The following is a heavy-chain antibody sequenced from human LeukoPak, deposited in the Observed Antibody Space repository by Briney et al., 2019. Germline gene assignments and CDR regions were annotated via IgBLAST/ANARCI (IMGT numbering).Heavy chain of an antibody. CDR1: GVSISSSNSY. D-gene: IGHD3/OR15-3a*01. V-gene: IGHV4-39*01. CDR3: ARQTGSGLFILP. CDR2: IYYSGNT. J-gene: IGHJ4*02. Sequence: SETLSLTCTVSGVSISSSNSYWGWIRQPPGKGLEWIGSIYYSGNTYYNASLKSQVSISIDTSKNQFSLRLTTVTAADTAVYYCARQTGSGLFILPGGQGTLVTVSS.